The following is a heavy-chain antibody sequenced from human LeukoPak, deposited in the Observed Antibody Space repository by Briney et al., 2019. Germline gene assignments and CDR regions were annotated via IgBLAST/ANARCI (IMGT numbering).Heavy chain of an antibody. CDR1: GFAFGSHW. D-gene: IGHD1-26*01. V-gene: IGHV3-74*01. Sequence: GGSLRLSCAASGFAFGSHWMHWVRQAPGKGLVWVARIESDASNTRYADSVKGRFTISRDNANKTLYLQINSLRAEDTAVYYCTRDGSGSRIPFDYWGQGTLVTVSS. CDR3: TRDGSGSRIPFDY. J-gene: IGHJ4*02. CDR2: IESDASNT.